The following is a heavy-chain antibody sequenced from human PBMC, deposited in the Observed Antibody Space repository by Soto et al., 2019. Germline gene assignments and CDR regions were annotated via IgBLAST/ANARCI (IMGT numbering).Heavy chain of an antibody. V-gene: IGHV3-53*01. CDR1: GFTVSSNY. J-gene: IGHJ4*02. Sequence: GGSLSLSCAASGFTVSSNYMSWVRQAPGKGLEWVSVIYSGGSTYYADSVKGRFTISRDNSKNTLYLQMNSLRAEDTAVYYCARDVAEGYFDYWGQGTLVTVSS. CDR3: ARDVAEGYFDY. CDR2: IYSGGST.